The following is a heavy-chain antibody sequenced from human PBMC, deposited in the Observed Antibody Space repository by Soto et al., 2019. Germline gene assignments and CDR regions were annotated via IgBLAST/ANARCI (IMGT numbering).Heavy chain of an antibody. V-gene: IGHV1-18*04. J-gene: IGHJ5*02. CDR1: GYTFTSYG. CDR2: ISAYNGNT. D-gene: IGHD3-3*01. CDR3: ARDPPHYDFWSGGGWFDP. Sequence: ASVKVSCKASGYTFTSYGISWVRQAPGQGLEWMGWISAYNGNTNYAQKLQGRVTMTTDTSTSTAYMELRSLRSDDTAVYYCARDPPHYDFWSGGGWFDPWGQGTLVTVSS.